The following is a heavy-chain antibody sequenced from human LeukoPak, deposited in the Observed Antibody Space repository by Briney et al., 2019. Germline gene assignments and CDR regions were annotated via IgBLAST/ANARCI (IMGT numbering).Heavy chain of an antibody. Sequence: ASVKVSCKASGYTFTSYAMNWVRQAPGQGLEWMGWINTNTGNPTYAQGFTGRFVFSLDTSVSTAYLQISSLKAEDTAVYYCARVEYYYDSSGYFQYFDYWGQGTLATVSS. CDR3: ARVEYYYDSSGYFQYFDY. CDR2: INTNTGNP. V-gene: IGHV7-4-1*02. CDR1: GYTFTSYA. D-gene: IGHD3-22*01. J-gene: IGHJ4*02.